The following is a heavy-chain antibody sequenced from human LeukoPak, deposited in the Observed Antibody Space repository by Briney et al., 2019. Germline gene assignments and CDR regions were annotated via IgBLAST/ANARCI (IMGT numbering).Heavy chain of an antibody. CDR3: ARGTTLTTLPYYYYYMDV. CDR1: GYTFTGYY. D-gene: IGHD4-17*01. Sequence: ASVKVSCKASGYTFTGYYMHWVRQAPGQGLEWMGWINPNSGGTNYAQKFQGRVTMTRGTSISTAYMELSRLRSDDTALYYCARGTTLTTLPYYYYYMDVWGEGTTVTVSS. V-gene: IGHV1-2*02. CDR2: INPNSGGT. J-gene: IGHJ6*03.